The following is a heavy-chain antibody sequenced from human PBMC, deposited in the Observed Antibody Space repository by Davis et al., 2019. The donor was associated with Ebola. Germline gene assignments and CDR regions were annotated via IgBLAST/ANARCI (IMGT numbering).Heavy chain of an antibody. Sequence: SLKISCAASGFTFDDYAMHWVRQAPGKGLEWVSGISWNSGSIGYADSVKGRFTISRDNAKNSLYLQMNNLRAEDTALYYCAKGVLRFLEWLFATWGQGTLVTVSS. J-gene: IGHJ5*02. CDR1: GFTFDDYA. CDR3: AKGVLRFLEWLFAT. CDR2: ISWNSGSI. V-gene: IGHV3-9*01. D-gene: IGHD3-3*01.